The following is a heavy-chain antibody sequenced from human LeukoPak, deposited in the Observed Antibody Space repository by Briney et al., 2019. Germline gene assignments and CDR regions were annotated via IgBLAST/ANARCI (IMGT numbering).Heavy chain of an antibody. CDR1: GDSVSSDSAA. D-gene: IGHD2-15*01. CDR3: AREYCSGGSCRGGFDY. CDR2: TYYRSKWYN. V-gene: IGHV6-1*01. J-gene: IGHJ4*02. Sequence: QTLSLTCAISGDSVSSDSAAWNWIRQSPSRGLEWLGRTYYRSKWYNDYAVSVKSRITINPDTSKNQFSLQLNSVTPEDTAVYYCAREYCSGGSCRGGFDYWGQGTLVTVSS.